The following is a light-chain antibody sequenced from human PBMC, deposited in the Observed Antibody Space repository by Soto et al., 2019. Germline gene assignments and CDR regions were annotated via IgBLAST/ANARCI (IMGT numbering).Light chain of an antibody. CDR2: RAS. V-gene: IGKV3-20*01. CDR3: QQYGSSPLT. CDR1: QSVRSSH. J-gene: IGKJ4*01. Sequence: IVLTQSPGTLSLSPGHRAPLSCRASQSVRSSHLAWYQQKPGQAPKVLIYRASSRATGIPDRFSGSGSGTDFTLTISRLEPEDFAVYYCQQYGSSPLTFGGGTKVDIK.